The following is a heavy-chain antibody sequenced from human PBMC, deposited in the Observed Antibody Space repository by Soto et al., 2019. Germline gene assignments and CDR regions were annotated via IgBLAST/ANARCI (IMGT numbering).Heavy chain of an antibody. CDR3: ARGPGYYFDY. J-gene: IGHJ4*02. V-gene: IGHV3-64*01. Sequence: GSLRLSCAASGFTFSSYAMHWVRQAPGKGLEYVSAISSNGGSTYYANSVKGRFTISRDNSKNTMYLQMGRLRAEDMAVYYCARGPGYYFDYWGQGTLVTVSS. CDR1: GFTFSSYA. CDR2: ISSNGGST.